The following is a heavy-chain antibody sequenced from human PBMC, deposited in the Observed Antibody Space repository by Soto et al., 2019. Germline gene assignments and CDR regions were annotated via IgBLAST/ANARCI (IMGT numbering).Heavy chain of an antibody. CDR2: IDPSDSYT. V-gene: IGHV5-10-1*01. D-gene: IGHD6-19*01. Sequence: DSQTISCKASGYSFTSYWISWVRQLPGKGLEWMGRIDPSDSYTNYSPSFQGHVTISADKSISTAYLQWSSLKAADTAVYYCARQGGFRQQWLVVDYWGQGTLVTVSS. CDR3: ARQGGFRQQWLVVDY. J-gene: IGHJ4*02. CDR1: GYSFTSYW.